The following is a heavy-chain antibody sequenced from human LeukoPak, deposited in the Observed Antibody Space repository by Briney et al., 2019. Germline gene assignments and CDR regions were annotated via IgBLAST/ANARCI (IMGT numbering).Heavy chain of an antibody. CDR2: INHSGST. J-gene: IGHJ4*02. CDR3: ARGYDYGGNSGGFDY. Sequence: PSETLSLTCAVYGGSFSGYYWSWIRQPPGKGLEWSGEINHSGSTNYNPSLKSRVTISVDTSKNQFSLKLSSVTAADTAVYYCARGYDYGGNSGGFDYWGQGTLVTVSS. V-gene: IGHV4-34*01. CDR1: GGSFSGYY. D-gene: IGHD4-23*01.